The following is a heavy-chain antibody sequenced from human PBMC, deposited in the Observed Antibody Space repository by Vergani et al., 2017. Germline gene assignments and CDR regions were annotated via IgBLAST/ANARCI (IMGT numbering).Heavy chain of an antibody. CDR3: TRWPRGSGSLWDYCYMDV. CDR2: IRNKAHGGTT. V-gene: IGHV3-49*04. Sequence: EEQLVESGGGLVQPGRSLRLSCTASGFTFGDYAMNWVRQAPGKGLEWVGCIRNKAHGGTTEYAASVKGRFTMSRDDSRSVAYFQMNSLQTEDTAVYFCTRWPRGSGSLWDYCYMDVWGKGTTVTVSS. D-gene: IGHD3-3*01. J-gene: IGHJ6*03. CDR1: GFTFGDYA.